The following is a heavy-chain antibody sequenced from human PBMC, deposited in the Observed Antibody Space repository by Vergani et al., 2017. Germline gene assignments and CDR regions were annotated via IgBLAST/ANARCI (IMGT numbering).Heavy chain of an antibody. V-gene: IGHV1-2*02. CDR3: TSFPTETSEYYDSTGYYHRFFEK. Sequence: QVQLVQSGAEVKRPGASVKVSCKAYGYTFTGYYLHWVRLAPGQGLEWMGWINPKNGLTKYAQRFQGRVSLTRDTSITTAFMELSSLRSDDTAMYYCTSFPTETSEYYDSTGYYHRFFEKWGQGTLVTVSS. D-gene: IGHD3-16*01. CDR2: INPKNGLT. J-gene: IGHJ4*02. CDR1: GYTFTGYY.